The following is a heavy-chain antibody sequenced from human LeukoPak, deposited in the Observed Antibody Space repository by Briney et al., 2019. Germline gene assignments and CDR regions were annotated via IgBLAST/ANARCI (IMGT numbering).Heavy chain of an antibody. D-gene: IGHD2-8*01. CDR1: GYTFTSYD. Sequence: ASVKVSCKASGYTFTSYDINWVRQATGQGLEWMGWMNPNSGNTGYAQKFQGRVTMTRNTSISTAYMELSSLRSEDTAVYYCARGANPVYYYYGMDVWGQGTTVTVSS. J-gene: IGHJ6*02. CDR2: MNPNSGNT. CDR3: ARGANPVYYYYGMDV. V-gene: IGHV1-8*01.